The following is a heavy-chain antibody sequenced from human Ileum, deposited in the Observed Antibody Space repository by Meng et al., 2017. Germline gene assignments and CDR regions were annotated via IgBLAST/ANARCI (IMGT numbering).Heavy chain of an antibody. V-gene: IGHV6-1*01. J-gene: IGHJ4*02. Sequence: QVQLQQAGPGLVKPSQTPSLPCAISGDSVSSTRALWHWVRQSPSRGLEWLGQTYYRSEWQNHYGVSVKSRITITADTSRNQFSLNLNSVTPEDTAVYYCTTWYGEYWGQGTLVTVSS. CDR3: TTWYGEY. D-gene: IGHD3-10*01. CDR2: TYYRSEWQN. CDR1: GDSVSSTRAL.